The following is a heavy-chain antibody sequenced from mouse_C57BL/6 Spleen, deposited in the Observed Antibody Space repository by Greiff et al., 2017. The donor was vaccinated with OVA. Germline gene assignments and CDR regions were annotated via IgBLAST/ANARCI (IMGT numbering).Heavy chain of an antibody. CDR1: GFTFSDYG. CDR3: ARSLLPHAMDY. D-gene: IGHD1-1*01. Sequence: EVKLVESGGGLVKPGGSLKLSCAASGFTFSDYGMHWVRQAPEKGLEWVAYISSGSSTIYYADTVKGRFTISRDNAKNTLFLQMTSLRSEDTAMYYCARSLLPHAMDYWGQGTSVTVSS. J-gene: IGHJ4*01. CDR2: ISSGSSTI. V-gene: IGHV5-17*01.